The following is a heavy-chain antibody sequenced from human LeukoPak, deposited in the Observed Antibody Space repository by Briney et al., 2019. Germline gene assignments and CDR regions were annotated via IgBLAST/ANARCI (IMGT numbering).Heavy chain of an antibody. J-gene: IGHJ3*02. CDR3: AREFITTDDAFNI. CDR2: ISFSGSTI. Sequence: GGSLRLSCAASGFTFSSYEMNWVRQAPGKGLEWVSYISFSGSTIYYADSVKGRFTISRDNAKNSLYLQMYSLRAEDTAVYYCAREFITTDDAFNIWGQGTMVTVSS. D-gene: IGHD3-10*01. V-gene: IGHV3-48*03. CDR1: GFTFSSYE.